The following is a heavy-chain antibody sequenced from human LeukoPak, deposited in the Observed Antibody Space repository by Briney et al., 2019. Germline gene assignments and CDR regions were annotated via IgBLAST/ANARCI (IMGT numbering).Heavy chain of an antibody. J-gene: IGHJ5*02. Sequence: GGSLRLSCAASGFTFSSYGMHWVRQAPGKGLEWVAVISYDGSNKYHADSVKGRFTISRDNSKNTLYLQMNSLRAEDTAVYYCAKGIDYDFWSGPYNWFDPWGQGTGHRLL. CDR2: ISYDGSNK. CDR3: AKGIDYDFWSGPYNWFDP. D-gene: IGHD3-3*01. V-gene: IGHV3-30*18. CDR1: GFTFSSYG.